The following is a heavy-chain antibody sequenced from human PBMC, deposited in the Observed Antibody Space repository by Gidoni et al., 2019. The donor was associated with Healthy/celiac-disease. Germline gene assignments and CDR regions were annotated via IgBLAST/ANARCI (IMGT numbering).Heavy chain of an antibody. CDR2: IYYSGST. CDR3: ARDRDVDIVATTLYGMDV. CDR1: GGSISRGGYY. Sequence: QVQLQESGPGLVKSSQTLSLTCTVSGGSISRGGYYWSWIRQHPGKGLEWIGYIYYSGSTYYNPSLKSRVTISVDTSKNQFSLKLSSVTAADTAVYYCARDRDVDIVATTLYGMDVWGQGTTVTVSS. D-gene: IGHD5-12*01. J-gene: IGHJ6*02. V-gene: IGHV4-31*03.